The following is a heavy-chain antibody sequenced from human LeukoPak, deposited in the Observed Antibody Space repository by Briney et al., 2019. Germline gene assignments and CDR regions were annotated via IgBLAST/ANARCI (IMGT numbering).Heavy chain of an antibody. J-gene: IGHJ6*02. CDR2: ISWNSANT. D-gene: IGHD3-16*02. Sequence: CLRLSCAAIGFYFDGYAMHWVRQVPGKGPEWVSGISWNSANTHYADSVKGRFTISRDNAKNSLYLQMDSLRPEDTSLYYCAKDNSYRYCSYHMDVWGQGTTVIVSS. V-gene: IGHV3-9*01. CDR1: GFYFDGYA. CDR3: AKDNSYRYCSYHMDV.